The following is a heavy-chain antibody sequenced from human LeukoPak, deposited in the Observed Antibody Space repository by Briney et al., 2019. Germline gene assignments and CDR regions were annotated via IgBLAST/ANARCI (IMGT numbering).Heavy chain of an antibody. D-gene: IGHD3-10*01. CDR2: ISGSGGST. J-gene: IGHJ5*02. V-gene: IGHV3-23*01. CDR3: AKRAMVRGVISWFDP. Sequence: GGSLRLSCAASGFTFDDYAMHWVRQAPGKGLEWVSAISGSGGSTYYADSVKGRFTISRDNSKNTLYLQMNSLRAEDTAVYYCAKRAMVRGVISWFDPWGQGTLVTVSS. CDR1: GFTFDDYA.